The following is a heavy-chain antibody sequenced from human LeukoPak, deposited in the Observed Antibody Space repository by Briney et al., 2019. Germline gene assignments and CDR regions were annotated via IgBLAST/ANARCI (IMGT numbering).Heavy chain of an antibody. CDR1: GYTFTGYY. J-gene: IGHJ6*03. V-gene: IGHV1-2*02. Sequence: ASVKVSCKASGYTFTGYYMHWVRQAPGQGLEWMGWINPNSGGTNYAQKFQGRVTITADESTSTAYMELSSLRSEDTAVYYCALGIVATGGDYYYYYYMDVWGKGTTVTISS. CDR2: INPNSGGT. D-gene: IGHD5-12*01. CDR3: ALGIVATGGDYYYYYYMDV.